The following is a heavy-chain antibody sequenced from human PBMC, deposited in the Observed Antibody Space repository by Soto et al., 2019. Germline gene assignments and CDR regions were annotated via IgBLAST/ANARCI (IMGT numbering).Heavy chain of an antibody. V-gene: IGHV3-23*01. CDR3: ATASTDFDY. CDR1: GFTFSSYS. J-gene: IGHJ4*02. Sequence: EVQLLESGGGLVQPGGSLRLSCAASGFTFSSYSMSWVRQAPGKGLEWVSTISGSGCNTYYADSVKGRFTISRDSSNNTLYLQMNSLTAEDTAVYYAATASTDFDYWGQGTLVTVSS. CDR2: ISGSGCNT. D-gene: IGHD2-21*02.